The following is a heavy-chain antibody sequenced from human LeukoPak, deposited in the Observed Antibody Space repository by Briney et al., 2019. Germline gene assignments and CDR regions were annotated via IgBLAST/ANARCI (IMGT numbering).Heavy chain of an antibody. D-gene: IGHD3-22*01. V-gene: IGHV3-74*01. Sequence: PGESLRLSCAASGFTFSSYWMHWVRQAPGKGLVWVSRINSDGSSTSYADSVKGRFTISRDNAKNTLYLQMNSLRAEDTAVYYCARGDSSGYYYNWGQGTLVTVSS. CDR2: INSDGSST. CDR3: ARGDSSGYYYN. CDR1: GFTFSSYW. J-gene: IGHJ4*02.